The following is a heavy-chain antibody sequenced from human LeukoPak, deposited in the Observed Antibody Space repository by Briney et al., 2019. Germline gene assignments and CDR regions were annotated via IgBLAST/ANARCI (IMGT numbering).Heavy chain of an antibody. CDR2: IWGNGATT. V-gene: IGHV3-23*01. CDR1: GFTFSTHS. Sequence: GGSLRLSCTASGFTFSTHSINWVRQAPRKGLEWVSVIWGNGATTYYADSAKGRFTISRDNSMNTVYLQMNSLRAEDTAIYYCAKDQRPDTGYDIDYWGQGTLVTVSS. J-gene: IGHJ4*02. D-gene: IGHD5-12*01. CDR3: AKDQRPDTGYDIDY.